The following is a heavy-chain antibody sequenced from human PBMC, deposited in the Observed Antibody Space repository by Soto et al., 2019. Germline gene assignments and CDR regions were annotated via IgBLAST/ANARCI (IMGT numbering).Heavy chain of an antibody. V-gene: IGHV4-4*02. D-gene: IGHD4-17*01. Sequence: QVQLQESGPGLVKPSGTLSLTCAVSGGSISSSNWWSWVRQPPGKGLEWIGEVYHSGSTNYKPSLASRVTISVDKSKNQFSLMLSSVTAADTAVYYCARSTRSGTTFDYWGQGTLVTVSS. CDR2: VYHSGST. CDR1: GGSISSSNW. CDR3: ARSTRSGTTFDY. J-gene: IGHJ4*02.